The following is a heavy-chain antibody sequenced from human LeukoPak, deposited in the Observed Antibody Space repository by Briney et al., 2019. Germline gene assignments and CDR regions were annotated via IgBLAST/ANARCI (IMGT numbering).Heavy chain of an antibody. D-gene: IGHD3-16*01. V-gene: IGHV3-48*03. CDR1: GFTFSSYE. J-gene: IGHJ5*02. Sequence: GGSLRLSCAASGFTFSSYEMNWVRQVPGKGLEWVSYIGTTGNTIYYADSVKGRFTISRDNAKNSLYLQMDSLRAEDTAVYYCTVDGGYNRFDPWGQGTLVTVPS. CDR3: TVDGGYNRFDP. CDR2: IGTTGNTI.